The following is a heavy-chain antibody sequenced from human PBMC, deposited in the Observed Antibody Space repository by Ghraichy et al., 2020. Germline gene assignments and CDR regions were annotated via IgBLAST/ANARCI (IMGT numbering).Heavy chain of an antibody. CDR2: ISWNSGSI. V-gene: IGHV3-9*01. CDR3: AKDTTLYGDQNFDY. Sequence: GGSLRLSCAASGFTFDDYAMHWVRQAPGKGLEWVSGISWNSGSIGYADSVKGRFTISRDNAKNSLYLQMNSLRAEDTALYYCAKDTTLYGDQNFDYWGQGTLVTVSS. CDR1: GFTFDDYA. J-gene: IGHJ4*02. D-gene: IGHD4-17*01.